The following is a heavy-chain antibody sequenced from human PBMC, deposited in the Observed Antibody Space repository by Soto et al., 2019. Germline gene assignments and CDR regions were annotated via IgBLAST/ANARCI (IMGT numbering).Heavy chain of an antibody. CDR1: GFTFGNYG. J-gene: IGHJ4*02. CDR3: ARAHSPHFDY. CDR2: ISSDGSSK. D-gene: IGHD5-18*01. Sequence: GGPLRLSCGTSGFTFGNYGMGLVRQAPGKGLEWVALISSDGSSKYFADSVKGRFTVSRDNSKNTLSLHMNSLRTEDTAVYYCARAHSPHFDYWGQGTLVTVSS. V-gene: IGHV3-30*19.